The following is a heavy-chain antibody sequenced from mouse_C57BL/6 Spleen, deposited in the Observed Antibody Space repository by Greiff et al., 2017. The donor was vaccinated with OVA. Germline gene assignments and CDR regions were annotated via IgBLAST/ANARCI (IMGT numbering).Heavy chain of an antibody. CDR1: GYTFTSYW. D-gene: IGHD1-2*01. V-gene: IGHV1-55*01. J-gene: IGHJ4*01. Sequence: VQLQQSGAELVKPGASVKMSCKASGYTFTSYWITWVKQRPGQGLEWIGDIYPGSGSTNYNEKFKSKATLTVDTSSSTAYMQLSSLTSEDSAVYYCARSITRDYAMDYWGQGTSVTVSS. CDR2: IYPGSGST. CDR3: ARSITRDYAMDY.